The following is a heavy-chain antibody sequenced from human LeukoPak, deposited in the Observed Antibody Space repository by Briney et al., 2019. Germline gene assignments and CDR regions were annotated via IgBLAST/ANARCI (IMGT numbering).Heavy chain of an antibody. CDR1: GYTFTSYD. J-gene: IGHJ6*02. CDR2: VNPNSGNT. Sequence: ASVKVSCKASGYTFTSYDINWVRQATGQGLEWMGWVNPNSGNTGYAQKFQGRVTMTRNTSISTAYMELSSLRSEDTAVYYCARGGDYDFWSGLSLYYYYGMDVWGQGTTVTVSS. D-gene: IGHD3-3*01. CDR3: ARGGDYDFWSGLSLYYYYGMDV. V-gene: IGHV1-8*01.